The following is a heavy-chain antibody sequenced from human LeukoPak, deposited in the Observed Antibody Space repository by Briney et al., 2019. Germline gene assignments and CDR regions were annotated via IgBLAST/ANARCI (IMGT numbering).Heavy chain of an antibody. V-gene: IGHV3-66*01. J-gene: IGHJ4*02. D-gene: IGHD3-16*01. CDR1: GFTVSSNY. Sequence: GGSLRLSCAASGFTVSSNYMSWVRQAPGKGLEWVSVIYSGGSTYYADSVKGRFTISRDNSKNTLYLQMNSLRAEDTAVYYCARARAVRGVYYFDYWGQGTLVTVSS. CDR2: IYSGGST. CDR3: ARARAVRGVYYFDY.